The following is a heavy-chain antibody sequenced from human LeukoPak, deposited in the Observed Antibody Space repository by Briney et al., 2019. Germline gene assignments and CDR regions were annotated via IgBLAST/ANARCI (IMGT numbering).Heavy chain of an antibody. CDR1: GYTFTGYY. D-gene: IGHD3-22*01. V-gene: IGHV1-2*02. CDR2: INPNSGGT. CDR3: AREGSGCPRYFDY. J-gene: IGHJ4*02. Sequence: ASVKVSCKASGYTFTGYYMHWVRQAPGQGLEWMGWINPNSGGTNYAQKFQGRVTMTRDTSISTAYMELSRLRSDDTAVYYCAREGSGCPRYFDYWGQGTLVTVSS.